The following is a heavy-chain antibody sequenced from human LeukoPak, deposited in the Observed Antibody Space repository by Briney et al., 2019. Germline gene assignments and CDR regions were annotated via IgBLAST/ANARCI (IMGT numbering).Heavy chain of an antibody. Sequence: PGGSLRLSCAASGFTFAIHAMTWVRQAPGKGLEWVSGISGDGASTHYAESAKGQFTISRDNAKNSLYLQMNSLRAEDTAVYYCAREQWDNPDYWGQGTLVTVSS. CDR2: ISGDGAST. J-gene: IGHJ4*02. CDR3: AREQWDNPDY. V-gene: IGHV3-23*01. D-gene: IGHD1-26*01. CDR1: GFTFAIHA.